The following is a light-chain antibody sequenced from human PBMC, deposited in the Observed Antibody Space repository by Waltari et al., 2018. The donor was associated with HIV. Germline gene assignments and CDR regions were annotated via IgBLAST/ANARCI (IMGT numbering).Light chain of an antibody. CDR3: QQSNTSPWT. Sequence: EIRMTQSPSSLSAVIGGRVAITCRASQTIGTSLNWYQQKPGKAPNLLISSASTLHDGVPSRFSASGSGTDFTLTISDLQPGDFASYFCQQSNTSPWTFGQGTKVEI. J-gene: IGKJ1*01. V-gene: IGKV1-39*01. CDR1: QTIGTS. CDR2: SAS.